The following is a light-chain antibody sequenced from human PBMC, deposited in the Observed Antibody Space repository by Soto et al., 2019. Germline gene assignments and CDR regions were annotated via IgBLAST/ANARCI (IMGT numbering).Light chain of an antibody. V-gene: IGLV2-8*01. J-gene: IGLJ2*01. CDR1: SSDVGAYNY. CDR3: SSYAVNRDVV. CDR2: EVN. Sequence: QSVLTQPPSASGSPGQSVTISCTGTSSDVGAYNYVSWYQQHPGKAPKLMIYEVNKRPSGVPDRFSGSKSGNTASLTVSGLQAEDEADYYCSSYAVNRDVVFGGGTQLTVL.